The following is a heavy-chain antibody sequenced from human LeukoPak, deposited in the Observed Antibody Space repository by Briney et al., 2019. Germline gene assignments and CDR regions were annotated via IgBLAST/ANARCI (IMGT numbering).Heavy chain of an antibody. V-gene: IGHV3-30*18. CDR1: GFTFSSYG. J-gene: IGHJ4*02. Sequence: GGSLRLSCAASGFTFSSYGMHWVREAPGKGLEWVAVISYDGSNKYYADSVKGRFTISRDNSKNTLYLQMNSLRAEDTAVYYCAKDRYGDYGPFDYWGQGTLVTVSS. CDR2: ISYDGSNK. CDR3: AKDRYGDYGPFDY. D-gene: IGHD4-17*01.